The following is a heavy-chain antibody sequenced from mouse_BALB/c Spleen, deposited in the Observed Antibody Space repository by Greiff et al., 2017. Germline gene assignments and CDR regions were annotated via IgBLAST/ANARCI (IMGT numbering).Heavy chain of an antibody. V-gene: IGHV1S130*01. D-gene: IGHD1-1*01. CDR1: GYTFTSSW. CDR3: ATHYGSTWFAY. Sequence: QVQLQQSGSVLVRPGASVKLSCKASGYTFTSSWMHWAKQRPGQGLEWIGEIHPNSGNTNYNEKFKGKATLTVDTSSSTAYVDLSSLTSEDSAVYYCATHYGSTWFAYWGQGTLVTVSA. J-gene: IGHJ3*01. CDR2: IHPNSGNT.